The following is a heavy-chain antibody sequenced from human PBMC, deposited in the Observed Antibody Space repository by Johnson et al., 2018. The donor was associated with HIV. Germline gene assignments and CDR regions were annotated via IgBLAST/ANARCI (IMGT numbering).Heavy chain of an antibody. CDR1: GITFSSYG. CDR3: AREREGAFDI. Sequence: QVQLVESGGGVVQPGGSLRLSCAASGITFSSYGMHWVRQAPGRGLEWVAFIRYDGSNKYYADSVKGRFTISRDNSKNTLDLQMNSLRAEDTAVYYCAREREGAFDIWGQGTMVTVSS. CDR2: IRYDGSNK. V-gene: IGHV3-30*02. J-gene: IGHJ3*02.